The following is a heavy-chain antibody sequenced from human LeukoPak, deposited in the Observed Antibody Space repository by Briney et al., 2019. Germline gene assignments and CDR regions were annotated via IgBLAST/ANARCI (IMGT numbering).Heavy chain of an antibody. CDR2: TVSEIDGGTT. Sequence: GGSLRLSCAAPGFTFNYAWMSWVRQVPGKGLEWVGQTVSEIDGGTTDYAAPVKGRFTISRDDSKSTLYLQMNSLKIEDTAVYYCITDEDWNYARKDVWGQGATVIVSS. CDR1: GFTFNYAW. J-gene: IGHJ6*02. CDR3: ITDEDWNYARKDV. D-gene: IGHD1-7*01. V-gene: IGHV3-15*04.